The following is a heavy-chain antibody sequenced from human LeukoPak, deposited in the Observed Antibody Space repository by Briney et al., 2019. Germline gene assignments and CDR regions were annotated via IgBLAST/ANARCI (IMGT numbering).Heavy chain of an antibody. CDR2: ISSSSSYI. J-gene: IGHJ4*02. V-gene: IGHV3-21*01. CDR3: ASLLPRYSYGYY. CDR1: GFTFSSYS. Sequence: GGSLRLSCAASGFTFSSYSMNWVRQAPGKGLEWVSSISSSSSYIYYADSVKGRSTISRDNAKNSLYLQMNSLRAEDTAVYYCASLLPRYSYGYYWGQGTLVTVSS. D-gene: IGHD5-18*01.